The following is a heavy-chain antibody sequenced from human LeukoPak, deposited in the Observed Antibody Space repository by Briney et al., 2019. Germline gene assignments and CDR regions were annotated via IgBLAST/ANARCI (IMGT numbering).Heavy chain of an antibody. CDR2: INPNSGGT. V-gene: IGHV1-2*02. Sequence: ASVKVSCKASGYTFTGYIMHWVRQAPGQGLEWMGWINPNSGGTNYAQKFQGRVTMTRDTSISTAYMELSSLRSEDTAVYYCARDNSVEDTAWWFDPWGQGTLVTVSS. CDR1: GYTFTGYI. J-gene: IGHJ5*02. CDR3: ARDNSVEDTAWWFDP. D-gene: IGHD4-23*01.